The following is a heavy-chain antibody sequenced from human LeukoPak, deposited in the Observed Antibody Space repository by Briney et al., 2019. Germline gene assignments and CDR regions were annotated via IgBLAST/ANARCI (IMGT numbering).Heavy chain of an antibody. V-gene: IGHV3-21*01. CDR3: ARDKVSVIPALDY. CDR2: INSRSNYI. CDR1: GFIFSSCA. J-gene: IGHJ4*02. D-gene: IGHD2/OR15-2a*01. Sequence: GGSLRLSCVASGFIFSSCAMYWVRQAPGKGLEWVSSINSRSNYIYYADSVKGRFTISRDNAKESLYLQMNSLRAEDTAIYFCARDKVSVIPALDYWGQGTLVIVSS.